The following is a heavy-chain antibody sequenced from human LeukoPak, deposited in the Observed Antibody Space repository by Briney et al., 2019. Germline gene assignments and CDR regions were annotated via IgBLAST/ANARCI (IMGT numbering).Heavy chain of an antibody. V-gene: IGHV4-30-4*08. CDR2: IYYSGST. CDR3: ARSIVVVPAAHTYYDFWSGYPAYYYMDG. CDR1: GGSISSGDYY. D-gene: IGHD3-3*01. Sequence: SQTLSLTCSVSGGSISSGDYYWSWIRQPPGKGLEWIGYIYYSGSTYYNPALKRRVNISVVTPKNQFSLKLSAVTAADTAVYYCARSIVVVPAAHTYYDFWSGYPAYYYMDGWGKGTTVTVS. J-gene: IGHJ6*03.